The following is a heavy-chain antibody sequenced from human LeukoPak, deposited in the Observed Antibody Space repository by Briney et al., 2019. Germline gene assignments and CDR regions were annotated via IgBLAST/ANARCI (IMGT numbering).Heavy chain of an antibody. CDR3: ASGTVTNRFDP. D-gene: IGHD4-17*01. J-gene: IGHJ5*02. Sequence: PSETLSLTCAVSGYSISSAYYWGWIRQPPGKGLEWIGNIYHSGGIYYNPSLKGRVTISVDTSKNHFSLKLYSVTAADTAVYYCASGTVTNRFDPWGQGTLVTVSS. CDR2: IYHSGGI. V-gene: IGHV4-38-2*01. CDR1: GYSISSAYY.